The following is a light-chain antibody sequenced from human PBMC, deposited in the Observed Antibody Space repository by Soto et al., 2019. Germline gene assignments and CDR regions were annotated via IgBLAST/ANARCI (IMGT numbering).Light chain of an antibody. V-gene: IGLV2-8*01. CDR1: SSDVGGYNY. CDR2: EVS. CDR3: SSYAGSNNLGV. J-gene: IGLJ1*01. Sequence: QSVLTQPPSASGSPGQSVTISCTGTSSDVGGYNYVSWYQQHPGKAPKLMIYEVSKRPSGVPDRFSGSNAGNTASLTVSGLQAEDEADYYCSSYAGSNNLGVFGTGTKLTVL.